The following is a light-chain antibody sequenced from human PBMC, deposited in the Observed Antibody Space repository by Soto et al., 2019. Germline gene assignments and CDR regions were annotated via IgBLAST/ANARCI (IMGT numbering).Light chain of an antibody. CDR3: QSYDSMVSGSGV. V-gene: IGLV1-40*01. Sequence: QSVLTQPPSVSGDPGQRVTISCTGSSSNIGAGYDVHWYQRLPGTAPKLLIYGNSNRPSGVSDRFSGSKSGTSASLAITGLQAEDEADYYCQSYDSMVSGSGVFGGGTKLTVL. CDR2: GNS. J-gene: IGLJ2*01. CDR1: SSNIGAGYD.